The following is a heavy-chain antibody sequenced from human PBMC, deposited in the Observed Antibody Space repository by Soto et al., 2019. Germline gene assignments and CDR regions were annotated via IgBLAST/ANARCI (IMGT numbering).Heavy chain of an antibody. CDR2: IYYSGST. Sequence: SETLSLTCTVSGGSISRGGYYWSWIRQHPGKGLEWIGYIYYSGSTYYNPSLKSRVTISVDTSKTQFSLKLSSVTAADTAVYYCARVVVANYDFWSGYYTRAFDIWGQGTMVTVSS. CDR1: GGSISRGGYY. CDR3: ARVVVANYDFWSGYYTRAFDI. J-gene: IGHJ3*02. D-gene: IGHD3-3*01. V-gene: IGHV4-31*03.